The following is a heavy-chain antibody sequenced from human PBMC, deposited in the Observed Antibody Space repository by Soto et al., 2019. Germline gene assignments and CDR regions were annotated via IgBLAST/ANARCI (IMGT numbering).Heavy chain of an antibody. Sequence: QVQLQESGPGLVKPSQTLSLTCTVSGGSISSGGYYWSWIRQHPGKGLEWIGYIYYSGSTYYNPSLNSRVTISVDTSKNQFSLKLSSVTAADTAVYYCPRDSRDGWMGYYFDYWGQGTLVTVSS. J-gene: IGHJ4*02. CDR1: GGSISSGGYY. CDR2: IYYSGST. CDR3: PRDSRDGWMGYYFDY. D-gene: IGHD6-19*01. V-gene: IGHV4-31*03.